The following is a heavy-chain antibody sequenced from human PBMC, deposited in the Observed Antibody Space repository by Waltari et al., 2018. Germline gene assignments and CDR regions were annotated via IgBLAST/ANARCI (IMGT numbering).Heavy chain of an antibody. V-gene: IGHV3-7*03. CDR1: GFTFIRYW. Sequence: EVQLVESGGGLVQPGGSLRLSCAASGFTFIRYWLSWVRQGSGKGLECVANIHQCGSDKNYLDSVKGRFSISRNNAKNSLYLQMNSLRAEDTAVYYCARTGDDYWGQGTLVTVSS. D-gene: IGHD1-1*01. CDR3: ARTGDDY. CDR2: IHQCGSDK. J-gene: IGHJ4*02.